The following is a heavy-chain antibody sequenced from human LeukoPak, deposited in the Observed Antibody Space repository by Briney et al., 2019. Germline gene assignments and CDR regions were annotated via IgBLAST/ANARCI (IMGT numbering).Heavy chain of an antibody. Sequence: SETLSLTCAVYGGSFSGHYWSWIRQPPGKGLEWIGEINHSGSTNYNPSLKSRVTISVDTSKNQFSLKLSSVTAADTAVYYCARARPLYSSSWIGRSGHYYYMDVWGKGTTVTVSS. CDR3: ARARPLYSSSWIGRSGHYYYMDV. CDR1: GGSFSGHY. CDR2: INHSGST. J-gene: IGHJ6*03. V-gene: IGHV4-34*01. D-gene: IGHD6-13*01.